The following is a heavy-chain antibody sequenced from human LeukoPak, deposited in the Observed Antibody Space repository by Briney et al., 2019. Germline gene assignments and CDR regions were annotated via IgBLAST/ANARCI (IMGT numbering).Heavy chain of an antibody. V-gene: IGHV3-30*18. CDR1: GFTFRSYD. J-gene: IGHJ2*01. CDR3: AKDSEIAAAGSYWYFDL. Sequence: PGGSLRLSCAASGFTFRSYDMHWVRQAPGKGLQWVAVISYDGGNKYHTDSVKGRFTISRDNSKNTLYLQMNSLRAEDTAVYYCAKDSEIAAAGSYWYFDLWGRGTLVTVSS. CDR2: ISYDGGNK. D-gene: IGHD6-13*01.